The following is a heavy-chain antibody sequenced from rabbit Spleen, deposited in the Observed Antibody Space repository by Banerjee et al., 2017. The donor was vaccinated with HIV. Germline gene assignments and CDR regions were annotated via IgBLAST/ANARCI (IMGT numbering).Heavy chain of an antibody. CDR2: IYAGSSAST. CDR1: GFSFSDGYW. CDR3: ARNPDSGYYYSPRLTP. V-gene: IGHV1S40*01. D-gene: IGHD1-1*01. Sequence: QSLEESGGDLVKPEGSLTLTCTASGFSFSDGYWMCWVRQAPGKGPEWIACIYAGSSASTNYGGWAKGRFTIPKPPPPTVTLKMTSLTAADPATSFCARNPDSGYYYSPRLTPGAPGPLVPVS. J-gene: IGHJ6*02.